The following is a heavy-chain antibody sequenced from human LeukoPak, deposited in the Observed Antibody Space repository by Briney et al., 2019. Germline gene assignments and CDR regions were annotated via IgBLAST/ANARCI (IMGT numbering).Heavy chain of an antibody. V-gene: IGHV3-23*01. CDR1: GFTFSSYA. Sequence: PGGSLRLSCAASGFTFSSYAMSWVRQAPGKGLEWVSAISGSGGSTYYADSAKGRFTISRDNSKNTLYLQMNSLRAEDTAVYYCAKDSPDTMVRGVIITFADYYYYYGMDVWGQGTTVTVSS. D-gene: IGHD3-10*01. CDR2: ISGSGGST. CDR3: AKDSPDTMVRGVIITFADYYYYYGMDV. J-gene: IGHJ6*02.